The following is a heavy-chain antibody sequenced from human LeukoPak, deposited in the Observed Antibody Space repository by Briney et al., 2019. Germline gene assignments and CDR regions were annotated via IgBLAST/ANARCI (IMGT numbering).Heavy chain of an antibody. CDR1: GFTFSSYS. CDR3: HCSGGNCYTP. CDR2: ISGSGGNT. V-gene: IGHV3-23*01. D-gene: IGHD2-15*01. Sequence: GGSLRLSCPDSGFTFSSYSMNWVRQAPGKGREWVSGISGSGGNTYHADSVKGRFIISRDNSKNTLYLQMNSLRAEDTAVYYCHCSGGNCYTPWGQGTLVTVSS. J-gene: IGHJ5*02.